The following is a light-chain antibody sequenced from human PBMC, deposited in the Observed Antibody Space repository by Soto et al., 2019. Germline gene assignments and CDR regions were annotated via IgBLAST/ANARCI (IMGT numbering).Light chain of an antibody. J-gene: IGKJ5*01. CDR2: DAS. CDR3: QQYDDLPIT. CDR1: QDISHY. V-gene: IGKV1-33*01. Sequence: DIQITQSPSSLSASVRDTVTITCEARQDISHYLNWYQQKPGKALKLLIYDASNLHPGVPSRFRGSGSGTEFSFNITSLQPEDVATYYCQQYDDLPITFGQGTRLEI.